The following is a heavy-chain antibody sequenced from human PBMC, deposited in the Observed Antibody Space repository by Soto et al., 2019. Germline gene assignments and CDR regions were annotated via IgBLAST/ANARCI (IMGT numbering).Heavy chain of an antibody. CDR1: GGSISSYY. V-gene: IGHV4-59*01. D-gene: IGHD2-2*01. CDR3: ARDHVDQGDYFDD. CDR2: IYYSGST. Sequence: PSETLSLTCTVSGGSISSYYWSWIRQPPGKGLEWIGYIYYSGSTNYNPSLKSRVTISVDTSKNQFSLKLSSVTAADTAVYYCARDHVDQGDYFDDWGQGTLVTVSS. J-gene: IGHJ4*02.